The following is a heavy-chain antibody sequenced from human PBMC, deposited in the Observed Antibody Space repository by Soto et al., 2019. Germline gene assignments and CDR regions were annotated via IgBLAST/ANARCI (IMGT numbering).Heavy chain of an antibody. CDR1: GYSISSGYY. CDR3: ARIYSSSWTPYFDY. V-gene: IGHV4-38-2*01. J-gene: IGHJ4*02. D-gene: IGHD6-13*01. Sequence: LSLTCAVSGYSISSGYYWGWIRQPPGKGLEWIGSIYHSGSTYYNPSLKSRVTISVDTSKNQFSLKLSSVTAADTAVYYCARIYSSSWTPYFDYWGQGTLVTSPQ. CDR2: IYHSGST.